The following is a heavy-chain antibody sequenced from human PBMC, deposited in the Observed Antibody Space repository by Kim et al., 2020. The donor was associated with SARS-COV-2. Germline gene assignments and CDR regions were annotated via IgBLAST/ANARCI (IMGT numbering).Heavy chain of an antibody. Sequence: GGSLRLSCAASGFTFSSYWMSWVRQAPGKGLEWVANIKQDGSEKYYVDSVKGRFTISRDNAKNSLYLQMNSLRAEDTAVYYCARCQSGGVDPVDAFDIWGQGTMVTVSS. CDR3: ARCQSGGVDPVDAFDI. CDR2: IKQDGSEK. D-gene: IGHD2-8*02. CDR1: GFTFSSYW. V-gene: IGHV3-7*01. J-gene: IGHJ3*02.